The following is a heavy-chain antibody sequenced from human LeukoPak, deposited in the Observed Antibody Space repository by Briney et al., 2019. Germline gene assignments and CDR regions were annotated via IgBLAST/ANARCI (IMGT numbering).Heavy chain of an antibody. V-gene: IGHV1-3*01. J-gene: IGHJ4*02. CDR1: GDIFTNFA. Sequence: ASVKVSCKASGDIFTNFAIHWVRQAPGQSLEWMGWINPGNGNTKYSQKFRDRVAVTRDTSASTAYMELSSLRSEDRAVYYCAKDRDCSTNTCYDLDYWGQGTLVTVSS. CDR3: AKDRDCSTNTCYDLDY. D-gene: IGHD2-2*01. CDR2: INPGNGNT.